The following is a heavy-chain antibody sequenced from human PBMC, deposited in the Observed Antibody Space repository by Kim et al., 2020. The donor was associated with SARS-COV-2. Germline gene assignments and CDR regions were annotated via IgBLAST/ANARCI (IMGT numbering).Heavy chain of an antibody. D-gene: IGHD3-22*01. J-gene: IGHJ4*02. CDR2: ISWNSGSI. CDR3: AKDIRDSSGYFWGGVDY. Sequence: SLRLSCAASGFTFGDYAMHWVRQAPGKGLEWVSGISWNSGSIGYADSVKGRFTISRDNAKNSLYLQMNSLRAEDTALYYCAKDIRDSSGYFWGGVDYWGQGTLVTVSS. V-gene: IGHV3-9*01. CDR1: GFTFGDYA.